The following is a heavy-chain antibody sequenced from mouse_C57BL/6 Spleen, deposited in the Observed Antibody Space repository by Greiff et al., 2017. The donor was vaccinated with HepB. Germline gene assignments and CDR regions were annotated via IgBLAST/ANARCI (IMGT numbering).Heavy chain of an antibody. CDR2: IYPGDGDT. CDR1: GYAFSSSW. V-gene: IGHV1-82*01. D-gene: IGHD2-12*01. J-gene: IGHJ3*01. CDR3: ARQDTKAWFAY. Sequence: QVQLKESGPELVKPGASVKISCKASGYAFSSSWMNWVKQRPGKGLEWIGRIYPGDGDTNYNGKFKGKATLTADKSSSTAYMQLSSLTSEDSAVYFCARQDTKAWFAYWGQGTLVTVSA.